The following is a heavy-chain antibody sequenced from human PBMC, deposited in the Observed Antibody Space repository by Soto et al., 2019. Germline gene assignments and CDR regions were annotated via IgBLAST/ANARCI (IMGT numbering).Heavy chain of an antibody. J-gene: IGHJ6*02. CDR2: IWNDGSNS. CDR3: ARRQIPPPTRGAANARGGMDV. V-gene: IGHV3-33*01. Sequence: QVQLVESGGGVVQPGRSLRLSCAASGFTFNNYGMHWVRQAPGKGLEWLAVIWNDGSNSSYANSVKARFTISRDNSKNTLYLQMSSLRAEDTAVYYCARRQIPPPTRGAANARGGMDVWGQGTTVTVSS. CDR1: GFTFNNYG. D-gene: IGHD6-13*01.